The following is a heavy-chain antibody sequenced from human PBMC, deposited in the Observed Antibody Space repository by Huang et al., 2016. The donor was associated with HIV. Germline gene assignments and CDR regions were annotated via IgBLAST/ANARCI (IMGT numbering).Heavy chain of an antibody. J-gene: IGHJ6*03. D-gene: IGHD6-19*01. Sequence: QLQLQESGPGPVKPSATLSLTCSVSGGSISGSRYYWGWIRQPPGNGLEWIGSIYYSGDSHYSPSLNSRVTISVDTSKNQFSLKLSSVTAADTAVYYCARGQSGPSQWLASLGNYYYYMDVWGKGTTVTVSS. V-gene: IGHV4-39*01. CDR2: IYYSGDS. CDR1: GGSISGSRYY. CDR3: ARGQSGPSQWLASLGNYYYYMDV.